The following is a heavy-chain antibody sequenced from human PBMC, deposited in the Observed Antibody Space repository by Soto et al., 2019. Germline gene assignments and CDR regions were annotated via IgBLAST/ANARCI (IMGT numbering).Heavy chain of an antibody. CDR2: ISYDGSNK. D-gene: IGHD4-17*01. J-gene: IGHJ4*02. CDR3: AKDKEDDYGDYAFDY. Sequence: QVQLVESGGGVVQPGRSLRLSCAASGFTFSSYGMHWVRQAPGKGLEWVAVISYDGSNKYYADSVKGRFTISRDNSKNTLYLQMNSLRAEDTAVYYCAKDKEDDYGDYAFDYWGQGTLVTVSS. V-gene: IGHV3-30*18. CDR1: GFTFSSYG.